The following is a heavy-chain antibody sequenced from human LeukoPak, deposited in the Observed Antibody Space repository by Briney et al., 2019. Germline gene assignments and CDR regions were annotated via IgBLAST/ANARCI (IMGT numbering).Heavy chain of an antibody. Sequence: GGSLRLSCAASGFTFSSYEMNWVRQAPGKGLEWVSYISSSGSTIYYGDSVKGRITISRDNAKNSLYLQMNSLRAEDTAVYYCARVYCSGGSCYRTGDWYFDLWGRGTLVTVSS. J-gene: IGHJ2*01. V-gene: IGHV3-48*03. CDR1: GFTFSSYE. CDR2: ISSSGSTI. CDR3: ARVYCSGGSCYRTGDWYFDL. D-gene: IGHD2-15*01.